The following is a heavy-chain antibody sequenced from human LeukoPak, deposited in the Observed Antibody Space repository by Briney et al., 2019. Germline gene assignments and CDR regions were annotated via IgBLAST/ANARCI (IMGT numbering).Heavy chain of an antibody. J-gene: IGHJ3*02. V-gene: IGHV4-38-2*02. D-gene: IGHD3-22*01. CDR2: IYHSGST. CDR3: ARERVGDSSAFDI. Sequence: PSETLSLTCPVSGYFISSGYYWGWVRQPPGKGLEWIGSIYHSGSTYYTPSLKGRVTISIDTSKNQFSLKLSSVTAADTAVYYCARERVGDSSAFDIWGQGTMVTVSS. CDR1: GYFISSGYY.